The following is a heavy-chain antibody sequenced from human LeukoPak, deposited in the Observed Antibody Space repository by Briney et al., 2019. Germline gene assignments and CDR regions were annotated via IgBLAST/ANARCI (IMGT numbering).Heavy chain of an antibody. CDR1: GFTFSRYE. CDR3: AKVMVVTGNY. Sequence: PGGYLRLSCAAYGFTFSRYEMSWVRQAPGKGREWVSGISGGGGRTYYGDYVKGRLTISIDNSKNTLYLQMNSLRAEDTAVYYFAKVMVVTGNYWGQGTLVTVSS. CDR2: ISGGGGRT. V-gene: IGHV3-23*01. J-gene: IGHJ4*02. D-gene: IGHD4-23*01.